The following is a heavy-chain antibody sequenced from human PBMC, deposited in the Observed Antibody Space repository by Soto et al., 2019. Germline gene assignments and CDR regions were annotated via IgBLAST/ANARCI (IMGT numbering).Heavy chain of an antibody. J-gene: IGHJ4*02. CDR3: ARANWFFDY. CDR2: IYYSGST. CDR1: GGSSNNHY. Sequence: PSETQSLTSTVSGGSSNNHYWSWIRQPPGQGLEWIGYIYYSGSTNYNPSLKSRVTMSVDTSKNQFSLKLSSLTAADTAIYYCARANWFFDYWGQGTLVTVSP. D-gene: IGHD7-27*01. V-gene: IGHV4-59*11.